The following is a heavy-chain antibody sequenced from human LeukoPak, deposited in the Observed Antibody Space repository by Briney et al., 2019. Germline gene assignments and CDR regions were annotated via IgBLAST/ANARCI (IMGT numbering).Heavy chain of an antibody. D-gene: IGHD1-14*01. V-gene: IGHV3-23*01. CDR2: TSGSGGSA. CDR3: AKDRPHPSAEPTNFDS. Sequence: GGSLRLSCAASGFTLSTYWMHWVRQGPGKGLVWVSATSGSGGSAYYADSVKGRFTISRDNSKNTLFLQMNSLRAEDTAVYYCAKDRPHPSAEPTNFDSWGQGTLVTVSS. CDR1: GFTLSTYW. J-gene: IGHJ4*02.